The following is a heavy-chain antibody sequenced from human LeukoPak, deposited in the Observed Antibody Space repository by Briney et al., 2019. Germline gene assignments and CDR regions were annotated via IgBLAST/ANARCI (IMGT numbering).Heavy chain of an antibody. CDR2: IYSGGST. J-gene: IGHJ6*02. D-gene: IGHD6-13*01. V-gene: IGHV3-53*01. CDR3: ASAAAGTSYYYYGLDV. CDR1: GFTVSSNY. Sequence: GSLRLSCAASGFTVSSNYMSWVRQAPGKGLEWVSIIYSGGSTYYADSVKGRFTISRDNSKNTLFLQLNSLRAEDTAVYFCASAAAGTSYYYYGLDVWGQGTTVTVSS.